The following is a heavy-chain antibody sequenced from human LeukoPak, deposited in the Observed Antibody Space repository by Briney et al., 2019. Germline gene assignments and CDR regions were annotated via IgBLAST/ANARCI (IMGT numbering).Heavy chain of an antibody. CDR3: ARGIAGAWGFDY. V-gene: IGHV3-23*01. D-gene: IGHD6-13*01. CDR2: VGGGGVTT. J-gene: IGHJ4*02. Sequence: PGGSLRLSCAASGFTFSRYSMNWVRQAPGKGLEWVSSVGGGGVTTIYAESVQGRFTVSRDNSKTTVYLQMNSLGAEDTAVYYCARGIAGAWGFDYWGLGTLVTVSS. CDR1: GFTFSRYS.